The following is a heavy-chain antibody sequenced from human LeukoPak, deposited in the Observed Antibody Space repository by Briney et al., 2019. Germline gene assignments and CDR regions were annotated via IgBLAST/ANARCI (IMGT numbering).Heavy chain of an antibody. D-gene: IGHD3-3*01. J-gene: IGHJ4*02. CDR2: ITLEESAR. V-gene: IGHV3-7*01. CDR1: GFTFSTSW. Sequence: QPGRSLRLSCAASGFTFSTSWMNWVRQAPGKGLEWVAMITLEESARYNVDSVKGRFIISRVNVKSSLYLQMSSLRAEGTAVYYCARGGGDSWGQGTLVTVSS. CDR3: ARGGGDS.